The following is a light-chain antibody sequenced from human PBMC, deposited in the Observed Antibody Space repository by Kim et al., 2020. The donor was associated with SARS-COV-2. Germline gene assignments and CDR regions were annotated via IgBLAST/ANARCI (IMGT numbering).Light chain of an antibody. Sequence: SPGERATPACRARQTVSNSYLAWYQQKPGQAPRLLINDASRRATGIPDRFSGSGSGTDFTLTISRLEPEDFAVYYCQQYASSPTTFGGGTKVDIK. CDR2: DAS. CDR1: QTVSNSY. V-gene: IGKV3-20*01. J-gene: IGKJ4*01. CDR3: QQYASSPTT.